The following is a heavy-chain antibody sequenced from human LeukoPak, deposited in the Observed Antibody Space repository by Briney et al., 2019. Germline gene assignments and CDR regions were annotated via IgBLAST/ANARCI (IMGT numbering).Heavy chain of an antibody. Sequence: PGRSLRLSCAASGFIFRSYAVNWVRQAPGKGLGWVAGTSFDGGKKHYIDSVKGRFTISRDNSKNTVYLQMNSLRPEDTAVYYCARALTLFRGVPNLDYWGQGTLVTVSS. CDR3: ARALTLFRGVPNLDY. CDR1: GFIFRSYA. V-gene: IGHV3-30*04. J-gene: IGHJ4*02. D-gene: IGHD3-10*01. CDR2: TSFDGGKK.